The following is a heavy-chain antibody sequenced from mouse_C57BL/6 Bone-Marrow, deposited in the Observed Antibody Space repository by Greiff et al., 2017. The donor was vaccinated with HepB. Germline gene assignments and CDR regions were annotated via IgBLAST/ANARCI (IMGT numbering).Heavy chain of an antibody. D-gene: IGHD1-1*01. CDR2: ISNLAYSI. CDR3: ARKGDYYGSSPFAMDY. CDR1: GFTFSDYG. V-gene: IGHV5-15*01. J-gene: IGHJ4*01. Sequence: EVKVVESGGGLVQPGGSLKLSCAASGFTFSDYGMAWVRQAPRKGPEWVAFISNLAYSIYYADTVTGRFTISRENAKNTLYLEMSSLRSEDTAMYYCARKGDYYGSSPFAMDYWGQGTSVTVSS.